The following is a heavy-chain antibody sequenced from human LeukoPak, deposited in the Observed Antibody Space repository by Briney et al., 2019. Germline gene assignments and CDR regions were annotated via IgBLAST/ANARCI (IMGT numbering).Heavy chain of an antibody. CDR2: ISAYNGNT. CDR1: VYTFTSYG. V-gene: IGHV1-18*01. J-gene: IGHJ5*02. CDR3: ARLGIASSGYVSIWLVP. D-gene: IGHD6-13*01. Sequence: ASVKVSCKASVYTFTSYGISWVRQAPGQGLEWLGWISAYNGNTNYAQRLQGRVTMTTDTSTSTAYTELRSLRSDDTAVYFCARLGIASSGYVSIWLVPWGQGTLVTVSA.